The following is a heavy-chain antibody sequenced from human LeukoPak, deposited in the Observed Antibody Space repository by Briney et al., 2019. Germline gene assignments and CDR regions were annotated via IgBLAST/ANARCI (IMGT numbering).Heavy chain of an antibody. J-gene: IGHJ6*02. CDR3: AKDELRFLEWLLSRMDV. V-gene: IGHV3-30*18. CDR2: ISYDGSNK. Sequence: PGGSLGLSCAASGFTFSSYGMHWVRQAPGKGLEWVAVISYDGSNKYYADSVKGQFTISRDNSKNTLYLQMNSLRAEDTAVYYCAKDELRFLEWLLSRMDVWGQGTTVTVSS. D-gene: IGHD3-3*01. CDR1: GFTFSSYG.